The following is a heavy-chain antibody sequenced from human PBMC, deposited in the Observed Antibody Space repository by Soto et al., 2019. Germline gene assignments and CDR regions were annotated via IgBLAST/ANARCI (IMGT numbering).Heavy chain of an antibody. CDR1: GFTFSSYG. V-gene: IGHV3-30*18. J-gene: IGHJ6*02. D-gene: IGHD1-7*01. CDR3: AKDHQTRGDYYYYYGMDV. CDR2: ISYDGSNK. Sequence: QVQLVESGGGVVQPGRSLRLSCAASGFTFSSYGMHWVRQAPGKGLEWVAVISYDGSNKYYADSVKGRFTISRDNSKNTLYLQRNSLRAEDTAVYYCAKDHQTRGDYYYYYGMDVWGQGTTVTVSS.